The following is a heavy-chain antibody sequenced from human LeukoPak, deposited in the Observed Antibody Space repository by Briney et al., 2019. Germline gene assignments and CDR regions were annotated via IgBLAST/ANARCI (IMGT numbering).Heavy chain of an antibody. J-gene: IGHJ3*02. V-gene: IGHV3-11*04. CDR1: GFTFSDHY. CDR2: ISSSGSTI. CDR3: ARAAFPHDAFDI. Sequence: GGSLRLSCAASGFTFSDHYMSWIRQAPGKGLEWVSYISSSGSTIYYADSVKGRFTISRDNAKNSLYLQMNSLRAEDTAVFYCARAAFPHDAFDIWGQGTMVTVSS.